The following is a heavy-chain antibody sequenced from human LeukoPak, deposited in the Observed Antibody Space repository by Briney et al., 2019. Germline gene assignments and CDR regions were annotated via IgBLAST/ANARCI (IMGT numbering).Heavy chain of an antibody. Sequence: SGPTLLKPTQTLTLTCTFSGFSLSTSGVGVGWIRQPPEKALEWLALIYWDDDKRYSPSLKSRLNITKDTSKNQVVLTMTNMDPVDTATYYCAGAAAGTSFDYWGQGTLVTVSS. V-gene: IGHV2-5*02. J-gene: IGHJ4*02. CDR1: GFSLSTSGVG. CDR3: AGAAAGTSFDY. CDR2: IYWDDDK. D-gene: IGHD6-13*01.